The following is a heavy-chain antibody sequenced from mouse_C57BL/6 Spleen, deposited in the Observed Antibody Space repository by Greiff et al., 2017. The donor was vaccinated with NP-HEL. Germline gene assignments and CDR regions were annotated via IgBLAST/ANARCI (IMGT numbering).Heavy chain of an antibody. Sequence: EVMLVESGGGLVKPGGSLKLSCAASGFTFSTYAMSWVRQTPEKRLEWVATISDGGSYTYYPDNVKGRFTISRDNAKNNLYLQMSHLKSEDTAMYYCAREAGTWDYWGQGTTLTVSS. D-gene: IGHD4-1*01. CDR1: GFTFSTYA. J-gene: IGHJ2*01. CDR3: AREAGTWDY. CDR2: ISDGGSYT. V-gene: IGHV5-4*01.